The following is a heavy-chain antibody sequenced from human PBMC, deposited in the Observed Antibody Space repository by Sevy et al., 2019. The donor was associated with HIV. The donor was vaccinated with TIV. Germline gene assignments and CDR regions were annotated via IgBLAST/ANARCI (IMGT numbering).Heavy chain of an antibody. Sequence: GGSLRLSCAASGFTFSSYSMNWVRQAPGKGLEWVSSISSSSSYIYYADSVKGRFTISRDNAKNSLYLQMNSLRAEDTAVYYCVRDRLWSGYYPYYFDYWGQGTLVTVSS. CDR1: GFTFSSYS. V-gene: IGHV3-21*01. D-gene: IGHD3-3*01. CDR3: VRDRLWSGYYPYYFDY. CDR2: ISSSSSYI. J-gene: IGHJ4*02.